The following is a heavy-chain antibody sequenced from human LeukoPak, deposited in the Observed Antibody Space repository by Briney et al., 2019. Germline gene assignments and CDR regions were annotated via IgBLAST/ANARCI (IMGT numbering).Heavy chain of an antibody. CDR3: ARGGYSSGGSLGFGP. CDR1: GFTVSSNY. J-gene: IGHJ5*02. D-gene: IGHD6-19*01. Sequence: GGSLRLSCAVSGFTVSSNYMNWVRQAPGKGLEWVSIVYSGGNTYYADSVKGRFTISRDNPKNTLYLQMNSLRAEDTAVYYCARGGYSSGGSLGFGPWGQGTLVTVSS. V-gene: IGHV3-66*01. CDR2: VYSGGNT.